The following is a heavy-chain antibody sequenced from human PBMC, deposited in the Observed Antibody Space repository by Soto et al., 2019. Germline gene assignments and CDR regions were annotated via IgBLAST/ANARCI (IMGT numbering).Heavy chain of an antibody. CDR2: INAGNGNT. CDR1: GYTFTSYA. V-gene: IGHV1-3*01. J-gene: IGHJ5*02. D-gene: IGHD4-17*01. Sequence: QVQLVQSGAEVKKPGASVKVSCKASGYTFTSYAMHWVRQAPGQRLEWMGWINAGNGNTKYSQKFQGRVTITRDTSASTAYMELSSLRSEDTAVYYCAISTVTTYWFDPWGQGTLVTVSS. CDR3: AISTVTTYWFDP.